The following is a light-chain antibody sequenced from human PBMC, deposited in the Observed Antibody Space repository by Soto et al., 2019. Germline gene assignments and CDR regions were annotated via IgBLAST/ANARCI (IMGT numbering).Light chain of an antibody. CDR3: AAWDDSLNAPV. CDR2: YDD. CDR1: SSNIGNNA. V-gene: IGLV1-36*01. J-gene: IGLJ2*01. Sequence: QSVLTQPPSVSGAPRQRVTISCSGSSSNIGNNAVNWYQQLPGKAPKLLIYYDDLLPSGVSDRLSGSKSGTSASLAISGLQPDDEADDYCAAWDDSLNAPVFGGGTKLTVL.